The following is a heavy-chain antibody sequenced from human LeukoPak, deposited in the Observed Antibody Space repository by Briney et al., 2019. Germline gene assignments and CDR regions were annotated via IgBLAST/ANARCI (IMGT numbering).Heavy chain of an antibody. D-gene: IGHD3/OR15-3a*01. CDR2: ISSSSSTI. J-gene: IGHJ4*02. CDR3: ARDRWTGDPDY. CDR1: GFTFSSYN. V-gene: IGHV3-48*04. Sequence: GGSLRLSCAASGFTFSSYNMNWVRQAPGKGLEWVSYISSSSSTIYYADSVKGRFTISRDNAKNSLYLQMNSLRAEDTAVYYCARDRWTGDPDYWGQGTLVTVSS.